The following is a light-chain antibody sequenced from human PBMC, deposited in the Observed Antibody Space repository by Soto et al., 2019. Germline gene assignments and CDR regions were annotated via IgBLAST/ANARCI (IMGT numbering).Light chain of an antibody. Sequence: ENVLTQSPGTLSLSPGERATLSCRASQSVDSSYLAWYQQKPGQAPRLLIYGTSSRATGIPDRFSGSGSGTDVSLTINNLEPEDFAVYYCQHYGSSIYTFGQGTKLEIK. V-gene: IGKV3-20*01. J-gene: IGKJ2*01. CDR3: QHYGSSIYT. CDR2: GTS. CDR1: QSVDSSY.